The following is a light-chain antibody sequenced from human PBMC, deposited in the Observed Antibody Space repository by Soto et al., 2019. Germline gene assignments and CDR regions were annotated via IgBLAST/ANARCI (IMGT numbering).Light chain of an antibody. CDR3: QQCRSSPPYS. J-gene: IGKJ2*01. CDR2: GAS. CDR1: QSVASNY. Sequence: EIVLTQSPGTLSLSPGERATLSCRASQSVASNYLAGYQQTPGQTPRLLIYGASNRATDIPDRFSGSGSSTDFTVTISLREAEDVAVYYCQQCRSSPPYSFGQGTKMDIK. V-gene: IGKV3-20*01.